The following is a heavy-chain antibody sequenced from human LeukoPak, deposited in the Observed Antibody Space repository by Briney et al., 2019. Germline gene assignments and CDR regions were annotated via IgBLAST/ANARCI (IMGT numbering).Heavy chain of an antibody. CDR3: ARDRVETYFDY. V-gene: IGHV3-11*01. J-gene: IGHJ4*02. CDR1: GFTFSDYY. CDR2: ISSSGSTI. Sequence: GGSLRLSCAASGFTFSDYYMSWIRQAPGKGLEWVSYISSSGSTIYYPDSVKGRFTISRDNAKNSLYLQMNSLRAEDTAVYYCARDRVETYFDYWGQGTLVTVSS. D-gene: IGHD2-15*01.